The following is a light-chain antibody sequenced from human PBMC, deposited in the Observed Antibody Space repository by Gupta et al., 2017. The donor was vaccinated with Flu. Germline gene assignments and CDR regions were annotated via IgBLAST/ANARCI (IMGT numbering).Light chain of an antibody. V-gene: IGKV1-12*01. CDR1: QDVSNW. J-gene: IGKJ1*01. CDR3: QQASSFPRT. CDR2: AAS. Sequence: GDRVTITCRASQDVSNWLAWYQQKPGEAPKLLIYAASSLQRGVPSRFSGRGSGTDFTLTISSLQSEDFATYYCQQASSFPRTFGQWTRVEIK.